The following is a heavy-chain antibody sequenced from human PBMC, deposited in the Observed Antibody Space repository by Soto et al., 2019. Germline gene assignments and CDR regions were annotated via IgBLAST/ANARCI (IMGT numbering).Heavy chain of an antibody. CDR3: AKETTMIVVVINPTFDY. D-gene: IGHD3-22*01. CDR2: IKHDGSGK. J-gene: IGHJ4*02. CDR1: GFTFSSYW. Sequence: GGSLRLSCAASGFTFSSYWMSWVRQAPGQGLEWVANIKHDGSGKYYVDSVKGRFTISRDNAKNSPYLQMNSLRAEDTAVYYGAKETTMIVVVINPTFDYWGQGTLVTVSS. V-gene: IGHV3-7*01.